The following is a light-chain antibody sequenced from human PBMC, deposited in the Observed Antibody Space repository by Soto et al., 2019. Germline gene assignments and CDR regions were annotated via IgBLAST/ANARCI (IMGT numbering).Light chain of an antibody. Sequence: DIHVTQSPSSVSASVGDIVTITCRASQAITSWLAWYQQKPGRAPKLLIYSASSLQSGAPSRFTGSGSGTDFTLTITSLQPDDAAVYYCQQTRSFPLTVGGGTKVEI. CDR2: SAS. CDR3: QQTRSFPLT. J-gene: IGKJ4*01. CDR1: QAITSW. V-gene: IGKV1-12*01.